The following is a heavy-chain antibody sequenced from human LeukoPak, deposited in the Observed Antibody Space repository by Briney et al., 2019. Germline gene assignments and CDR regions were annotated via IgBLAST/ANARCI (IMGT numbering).Heavy chain of an antibody. V-gene: IGHV1-18*01. CDR2: ISAFNGNT. CDR3: ARAVNVVSSGYLIDY. Sequence: ASVKVSCKTSNYTFISYGMSWVRQAPGQGLEWMGWISAFNGNTNYAQKFQGRVTMTTDTSTSTGYLEVRSLRVDDTAVYYCARAVNVVSSGYLIDYWGQGTLVTVSS. D-gene: IGHD3-22*01. J-gene: IGHJ4*02. CDR1: NYTFISYG.